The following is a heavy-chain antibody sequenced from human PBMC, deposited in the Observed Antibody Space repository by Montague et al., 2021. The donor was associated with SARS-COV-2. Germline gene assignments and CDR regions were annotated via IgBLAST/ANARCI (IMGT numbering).Heavy chain of an antibody. V-gene: IGHV2-70*01. CDR1: GFSLSTSGMC. D-gene: IGHD2-2*01. Sequence: PVLVKPTQTLTLTCTLSGFSLSTSGMCVSWIRQPPGKALEWLALIAWDDDKYYSTSLKTRLTITKDTSKNQVVLTMTNMDPVHTATYYCARTQYQRLSHVPDYWGQGTLVTVSS. CDR2: IAWDDDK. J-gene: IGHJ4*02. CDR3: ARTQYQRLSHVPDY.